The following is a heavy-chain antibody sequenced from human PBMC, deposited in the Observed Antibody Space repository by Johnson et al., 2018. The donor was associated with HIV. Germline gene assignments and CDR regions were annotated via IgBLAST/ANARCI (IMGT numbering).Heavy chain of an antibody. CDR1: RFTFSSND. Sequence: VQLVESGGGVVQPGRSLRLSCAASRFTFSSNDMHWVRQATGKGLEWVSTIGPGGDTYYPGSVKGRFTISRDNAKNSLYLQMNSLRAEDTALYYCARDPSTAAADSKDAFDIWGQGTMVTVSS. D-gene: IGHD6-13*01. CDR3: ARDPSTAAADSKDAFDI. CDR2: IGPGGDT. V-gene: IGHV3-13*01. J-gene: IGHJ3*02.